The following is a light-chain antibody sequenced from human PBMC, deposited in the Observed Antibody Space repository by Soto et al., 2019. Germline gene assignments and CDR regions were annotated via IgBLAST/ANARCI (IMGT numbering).Light chain of an antibody. V-gene: IGKV3-20*01. CDR1: QSVSSSY. CDR3: QQYGSSPLT. Sequence: EIVLTQSPGTLSLSPGERATLSCRARQSVSSSYLAWYQQKPGQAPRLIIYGASTRATGTPDRFSGSGSGTDFTLTISRLEPEDFAVYYCQQYGSSPLTCGGGTKVEIK. CDR2: GAS. J-gene: IGKJ4*01.